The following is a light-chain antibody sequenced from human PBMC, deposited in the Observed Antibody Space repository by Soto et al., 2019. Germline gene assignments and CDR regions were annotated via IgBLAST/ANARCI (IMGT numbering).Light chain of an antibody. Sequence: DIQMTQSPSSVSASVGDRVTITCRASPGISSWLAWYQQKSGKAPKLLIYAASSLQSGVPSRFSGSGSGTDFTLTISSLQPEDFATYYCQQANSFPFTFGGGTKVEIK. CDR1: PGISSW. V-gene: IGKV1-12*01. CDR3: QQANSFPFT. J-gene: IGKJ4*01. CDR2: AAS.